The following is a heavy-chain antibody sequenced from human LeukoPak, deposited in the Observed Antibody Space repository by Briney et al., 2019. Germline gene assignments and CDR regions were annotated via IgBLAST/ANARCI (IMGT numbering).Heavy chain of an antibody. J-gene: IGHJ4*02. CDR1: VYTLSEYG. V-gene: IGHV1-18*01. CDR2: ITTYNGEK. CDR3: ARDCSNGVCYPRDY. D-gene: IGHD2-8*01. Sequence: GASVKVSCKASVYTLSEYGISWVRQAPGQGLEWVGWITTYNGEKIYSQKFQGRVTMTTDTSSRTYYMELRNLRSDNTAIYYCARDCSNGVCYPRDYWGQGTLVIVSS.